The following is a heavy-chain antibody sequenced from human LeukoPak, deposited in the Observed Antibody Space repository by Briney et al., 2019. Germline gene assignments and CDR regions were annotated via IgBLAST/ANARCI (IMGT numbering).Heavy chain of an antibody. D-gene: IGHD6-13*01. V-gene: IGHV3-23*01. CDR1: GFTFSSYA. CDR3: AKGSYSSSWYKAHAFDI. Sequence: GGSLRLSCAASGFTFSSYAMSWVRQAPGKGLEWVSAMSSSDDGRYYAASARGRFTISRDTSRSTLYLQMNSLRAEDTAVYYCAKGSYSSSWYKAHAFDIWGQGTMVTVSS. J-gene: IGHJ3*02. CDR2: MSSSDDGR.